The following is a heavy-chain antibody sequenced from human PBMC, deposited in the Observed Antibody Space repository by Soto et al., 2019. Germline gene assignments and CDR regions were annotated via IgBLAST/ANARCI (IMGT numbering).Heavy chain of an antibody. CDR3: ARERSQVGSAYYYYYGMDV. CDR2: IKHSGST. Sequence: SETLSLTCADYGGPFSGYYWSVIRQTPGKALEWIGEIKHSGSTNYNPSLKSRVTISVDTSKNQFSLKLSSVTAADTAVYYCARERSQVGSAYYYYYGMDVWGQGTTVTVSS. CDR1: GGPFSGYY. V-gene: IGHV4-34*01. D-gene: IGHD2-21*01. J-gene: IGHJ6*02.